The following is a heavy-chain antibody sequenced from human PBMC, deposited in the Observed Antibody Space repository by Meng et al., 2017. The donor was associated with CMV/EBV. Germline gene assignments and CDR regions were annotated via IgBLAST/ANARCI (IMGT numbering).Heavy chain of an antibody. V-gene: IGHV4-4*07. D-gene: IGHD2-21*01. Sequence: VQLQDPGPGLVKPSDPLSLPCTVSGGSIRSYYWSWIRQPARKGLEWIGRIYTSGSTNYNPSLKSRVTMSVDTSKNQFSLKLSSVTAADTAVYYCARGSYYRYVIDYWGQGTLVTVSS. J-gene: IGHJ4*02. CDR2: IYTSGST. CDR1: GGSIRSYY. CDR3: ARGSYYRYVIDY.